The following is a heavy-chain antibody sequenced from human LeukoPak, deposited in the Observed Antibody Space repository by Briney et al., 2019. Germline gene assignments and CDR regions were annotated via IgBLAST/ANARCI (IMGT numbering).Heavy chain of an antibody. D-gene: IGHD3-22*01. CDR2: IYYSGST. CDR3: ARVSNYYDSSVPPQGWFDP. V-gene: IGHV4-59*01. J-gene: IGHJ5*02. Sequence: SETLSLTCTVSGGSISSYYWSWIRQPPGKGLEWIGYIYYSGSTNYNPSLKSRVTISVDTSKNQFSLKLSSVTAADTAVYYCARVSNYYDSSVPPQGWFDPWGQGTLVTVSS. CDR1: GGSISSYY.